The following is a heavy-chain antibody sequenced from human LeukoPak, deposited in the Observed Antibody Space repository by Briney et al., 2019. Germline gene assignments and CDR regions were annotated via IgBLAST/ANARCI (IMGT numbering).Heavy chain of an antibody. Sequence: GSLRLSCAASGFTFSNYGMHWVRQAPGKGLEWVVVISHDGSNNNYADSVKGRFTISRDNSKNTLYLQMNSLRPEDTAVYYCAREPPEGGTTSGGFDCWGQGTLVTVSS. CDR1: GFTFSNYG. D-gene: IGHD2/OR15-2a*01. CDR2: ISHDGSNN. CDR3: AREPPEGGTTSGGFDC. J-gene: IGHJ4*02. V-gene: IGHV3-30*03.